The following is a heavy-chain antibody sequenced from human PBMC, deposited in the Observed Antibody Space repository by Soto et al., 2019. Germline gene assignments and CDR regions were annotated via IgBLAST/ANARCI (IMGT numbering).Heavy chain of an antibody. CDR3: ARHRLGFNILSTTAKGNWFDP. D-gene: IGHD5-12*01. CDR1: QFIFSDFA. J-gene: IGHJ5*02. Sequence: GGSRRLSCAASQFIFSDFAMSWVRQAPGKGLEWVSVVGGHGGGTYYADSVKGRFTVSRDNSKNTLYLQMDSLTAEDTAVYYCARHRLGFNILSTTAKGNWFDPWGQGTLVPVSS. CDR2: VGGHGGGT. V-gene: IGHV3-23*01.